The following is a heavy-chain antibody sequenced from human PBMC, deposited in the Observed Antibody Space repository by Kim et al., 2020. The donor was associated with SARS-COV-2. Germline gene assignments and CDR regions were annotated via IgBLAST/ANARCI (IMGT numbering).Heavy chain of an antibody. V-gene: IGHV1-2*02. J-gene: IGHJ6*02. CDR3: ASNGGPRGGQVVPAASYGMGA. CDR2: INPNSGGT. D-gene: IGHD2-2*01. CDR1: GYTFTGYY. Sequence: ASVKVSCKASGYTFTGYYMHWVRQAPGQGLEWMGWINPNSGGTNSAQKFPGRVTMTRDTSISTAYMELSRLRSDDTAVYYCASNGGPRGGQVVPAASYGMGAWGQGTTVTVAS.